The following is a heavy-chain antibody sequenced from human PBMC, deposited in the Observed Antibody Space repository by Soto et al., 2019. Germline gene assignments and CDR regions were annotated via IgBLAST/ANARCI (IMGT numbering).Heavy chain of an antibody. Sequence: QVQLVQSGAEVKKPGSSVKVSCKASGGTFSSYAISWVRQAPGQGLEWMGGIIPIFGTANYAQKFQGRVTITADESTRTAYKELSSLSSEDTAVYYCARRKSRGGWYEGRFDYWGQGTLVTVAS. CDR1: GGTFSSYA. J-gene: IGHJ4*02. CDR2: IIPIFGTA. D-gene: IGHD6-19*01. CDR3: ARRKSRGGWYEGRFDY. V-gene: IGHV1-69*12.